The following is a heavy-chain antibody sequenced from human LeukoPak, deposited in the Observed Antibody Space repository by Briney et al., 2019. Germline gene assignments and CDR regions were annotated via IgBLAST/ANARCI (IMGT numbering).Heavy chain of an antibody. Sequence: TSETLSLTCTVSGYSISSGHYWGWIRQPPGKGLEWIGSMYHSGSTYYNPPLKSRVTISEDTSKNQFYLKLRSVTAADTAVYYCARDRYYYGSGSYPYMDVWGKGTTVTISS. V-gene: IGHV4-38-2*02. J-gene: IGHJ6*03. D-gene: IGHD3-10*01. CDR3: ARDRYYYGSGSYPYMDV. CDR2: MYHSGST. CDR1: GYSISSGHY.